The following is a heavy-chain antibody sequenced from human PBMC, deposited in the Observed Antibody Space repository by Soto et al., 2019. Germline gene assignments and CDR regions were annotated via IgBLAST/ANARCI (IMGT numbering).Heavy chain of an antibody. D-gene: IGHD6-13*01. CDR3: ARSPRSSPYFDY. V-gene: IGHV5-51*07. J-gene: IGHJ4*02. CDR2: IYPGDHET. Sequence: GECLTISCLCSGYTFSHFWIAWVHHLPGKGLEWMGIIYPGDHETRYSPSFHGKVTISADKSINTAYLQWSSLEASDSAFYYCARSPRSSPYFDYWGQGALVPVYS. CDR1: GYTFSHFW.